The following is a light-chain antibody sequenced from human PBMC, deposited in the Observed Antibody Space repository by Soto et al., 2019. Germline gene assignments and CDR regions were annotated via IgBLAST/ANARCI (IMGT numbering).Light chain of an antibody. CDR2: END. CDR3: GTWDSSLSIFV. J-gene: IGLJ1*01. Sequence: QSALTQPHSVSAAQGQKVTMSCSGGSSNMGNYYVSWHQQLPGTAPKLLIYENDKRPSGIPDRFSGSKSGTSATLGITGLQTGDEADYYCGTWDSSLSIFVFGTGTKVTVL. V-gene: IGLV1-51*02. CDR1: SSNMGNYY.